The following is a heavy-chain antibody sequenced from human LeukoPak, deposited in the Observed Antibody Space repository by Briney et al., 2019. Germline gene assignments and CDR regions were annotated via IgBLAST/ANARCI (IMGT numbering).Heavy chain of an antibody. CDR1: GGSISNYY. CDR2: IYYSGAT. CDR3: ARFGITVVRGGKYYFDY. D-gene: IGHD3-10*01. V-gene: IGHV4-59*08. J-gene: IGHJ4*02. Sequence: KPSETQSLTCTVSGGSISNYYWSWIRQAPGNGLEWIGHIYYSGATKYNPYLKSRITISVDTSKNQFSLMLSSVTAADTAVYYCARFGITVVRGGKYYFDYWGQGTLVTVSS.